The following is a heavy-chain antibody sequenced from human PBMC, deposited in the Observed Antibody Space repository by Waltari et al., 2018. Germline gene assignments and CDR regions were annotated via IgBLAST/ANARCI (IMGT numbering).Heavy chain of an antibody. J-gene: IGHJ4*02. D-gene: IGHD3-3*01. Sequence: EVQLVESGGNLVKAGGYLRLACEVSGFTFSKIWLSWVRLAPGKGLEWVGRIKSKIDGGTTDYAAPVSGRFRISRDDSKNMFYLEMDSLKTEDTAVYFCAGGPGTYWSGLLDYWGPGTLVTVSS. V-gene: IGHV3-15*01. CDR2: IKSKIDGGTT. CDR3: AGGPGTYWSGLLDY. CDR1: GFTFSKIW.